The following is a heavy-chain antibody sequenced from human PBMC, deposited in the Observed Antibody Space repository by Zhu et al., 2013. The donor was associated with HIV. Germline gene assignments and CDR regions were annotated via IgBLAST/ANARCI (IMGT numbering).Heavy chain of an antibody. D-gene: IGHD3-3*01. J-gene: IGHJ3*02. Sequence: QVQLVQSGAEVKTPGASVKVSCKTSGYSFTNYGISWVRQAPGQGLEWVGWINPNSGVTNYPQKFQGRVTMTTDTSINTAYLELSRLRSDDTALYYCAKIRGFFSHSFDIWGLGTMVTVSS. CDR2: INPNSGVT. CDR1: GYSFTNYG. V-gene: IGHV1-2*02. CDR3: AKIRGFFSHSFDI.